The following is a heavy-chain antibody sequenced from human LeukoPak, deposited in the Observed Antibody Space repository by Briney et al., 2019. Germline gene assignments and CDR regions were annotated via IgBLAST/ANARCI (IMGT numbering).Heavy chain of an antibody. V-gene: IGHV3-21*01. CDR1: GFTFSSYS. J-gene: IGHJ3*02. D-gene: IGHD1-7*01. CDR3: ARGRTGTTAFDI. Sequence: GGSLRLSCAASGFTFSSYSMNWVRQAPGKGLEWVSSISSSSYIYYSDSVKGRFTISRDNAKNSLYLQMNSLRAEDTAVYYCARGRTGTTAFDIWGQGTMVTVSS. CDR2: ISSSSYI.